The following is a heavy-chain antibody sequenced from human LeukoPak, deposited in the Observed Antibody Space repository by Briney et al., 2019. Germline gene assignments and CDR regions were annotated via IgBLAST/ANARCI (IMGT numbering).Heavy chain of an antibody. CDR2: IYYSGST. CDR3: ARDQLYFQH. D-gene: IGHD1-1*01. V-gene: IGHV4-59*01. Sequence: SETLSLTCTVSGVSISSYYWSWIRQPPGKGLEWIGYIYYSGSTNYNPSLKSRVTISVDTSKNQFSLKLSSVTAADTAVYYCARDQLYFQHWGQGTLVTVSS. J-gene: IGHJ1*01. CDR1: GVSISSYY.